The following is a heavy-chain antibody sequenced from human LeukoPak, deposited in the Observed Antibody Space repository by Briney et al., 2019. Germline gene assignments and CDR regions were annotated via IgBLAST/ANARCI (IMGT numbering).Heavy chain of an antibody. CDR3: AKDRGYYYDSSGYYPYYFDY. D-gene: IGHD3-22*01. Sequence: GGSLRLSCAASGFTFSSYAMIWVRQAPGKGLEWVSAISGSGGSTYYADSVKGRFTISRDNSKNTLYLQMNSLRAEDTAVYYCAKDRGYYYDSSGYYPYYFDYWGQGTLVTVSS. J-gene: IGHJ4*02. CDR1: GFTFSSYA. CDR2: ISGSGGST. V-gene: IGHV3-23*01.